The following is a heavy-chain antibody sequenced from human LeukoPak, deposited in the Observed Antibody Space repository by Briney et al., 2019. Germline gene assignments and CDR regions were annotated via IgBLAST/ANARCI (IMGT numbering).Heavy chain of an antibody. CDR1: GFTSASYG. Sequence: ASVKVSCKASGFTSASYGVTWVRQAPGQGLEWMGWISAYSGNTNYAQKFQGRVTMTTDTPTSTAYMELRSLTSDDTAVYYCASHSSGWYAYWGQGTLVTVSS. J-gene: IGHJ4*02. CDR2: ISAYSGNT. D-gene: IGHD6-19*01. V-gene: IGHV1-18*01. CDR3: ASHSSGWYAY.